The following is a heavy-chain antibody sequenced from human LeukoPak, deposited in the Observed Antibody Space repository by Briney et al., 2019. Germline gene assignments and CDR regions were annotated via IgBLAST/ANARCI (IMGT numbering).Heavy chain of an antibody. V-gene: IGHV3-69-1*01. Sequence: GGSLRLSCAASGFIFSDYHMSWVRQAPGKGLECVSYISRTGSIQYSDSVRGRFTISRDNAKNSLYLQMNSLRVEDTAVYYCARDSMYSGSPHGDAFAIWGPGTMVTVSP. D-gene: IGHD1-26*01. CDR3: ARDSMYSGSPHGDAFAI. J-gene: IGHJ3*02. CDR2: ISRTGSI. CDR1: GFIFSDYH.